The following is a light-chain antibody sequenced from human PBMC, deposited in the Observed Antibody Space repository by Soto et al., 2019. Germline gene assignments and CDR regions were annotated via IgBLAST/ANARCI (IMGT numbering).Light chain of an antibody. CDR2: DNN. CDR3: GTWDSSLSAGGYV. CDR1: SSNIGNNY. J-gene: IGLJ1*01. V-gene: IGLV1-51*01. Sequence: QSVLTQPPSVSAAPGQKVTISCSGSSSNIGNNYVSWYQQLPGTAPKLLIYDNNKRPSGIPDRFSGSKSGTSATLGITGLQTGDEADYYCGTWDSSLSAGGYVFGTGTKVTAL.